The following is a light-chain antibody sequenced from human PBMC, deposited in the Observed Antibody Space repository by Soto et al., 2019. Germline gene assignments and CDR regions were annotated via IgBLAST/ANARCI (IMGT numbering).Light chain of an antibody. CDR2: EVS. V-gene: IGLV2-14*01. J-gene: IGLJ3*02. CDR3: SSYTTTNTLWV. CDR1: SSDVGAYDY. Sequence: QSVLIQPASVSGSPGQSITISCTGTSSDVGAYDYVSWYQQNPGKAPKLIISEVSDRPSGVSNRFSGSKSGNTASLTISGLQAEDEADYFCSSYTTTNTLWVFGGGTQLTVL.